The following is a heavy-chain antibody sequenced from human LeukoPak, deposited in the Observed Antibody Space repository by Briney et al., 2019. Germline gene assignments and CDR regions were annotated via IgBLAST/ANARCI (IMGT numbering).Heavy chain of an antibody. V-gene: IGHV1-2*02. CDR2: INPNSGGT. CDR3: ARDAYCGGDCYALDY. D-gene: IGHD2-21*02. CDR1: GYTFTGYY. J-gene: IGHJ4*02. Sequence: GASVKVSCKASGYTFTGYYMHWVRQAPGQGLEWMGWINPNSGGTNYAQKFQGTVTMTRDTSISTAYMELSRLRSDDTAVYYCARDAYCGGDCYALDYWGQGTLVTVSS.